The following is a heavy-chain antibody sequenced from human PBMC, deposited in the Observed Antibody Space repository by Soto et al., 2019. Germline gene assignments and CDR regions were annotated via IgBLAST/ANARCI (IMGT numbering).Heavy chain of an antibody. CDR3: ASGKAFWGVMPQDY. CDR2: INHSGST. D-gene: IGHD3-16*01. CDR1: GGSFSGYY. J-gene: IGHJ4*02. V-gene: IGHV4-34*01. Sequence: PSETLSLTCAVYGGSFSGYYWSWIRQPPGKGLEWIGEINHSGSTNYNPSLKSRVTISVDTSKNQFSLKLSSVTAADTAVYYCASGKAFWGVMPQDYCGQRTLVTVSS.